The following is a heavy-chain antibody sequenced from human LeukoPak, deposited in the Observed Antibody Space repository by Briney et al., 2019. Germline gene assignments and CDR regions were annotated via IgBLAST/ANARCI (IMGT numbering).Heavy chain of an antibody. J-gene: IGHJ5*02. CDR2: IYYSGST. V-gene: IGHV4-39*07. CDR1: GGSISSSSYY. Sequence: SETLSLTCTVSGGSISSSSYYWGWIRQPPGKGLEWIGSIYYSGSTYYNPSLKSRVTISVDTSKNQFSLKLSSVTAADTAVYYCARVIWFGELLNWFDPWGQGTLVTVSS. D-gene: IGHD3-10*01. CDR3: ARVIWFGELLNWFDP.